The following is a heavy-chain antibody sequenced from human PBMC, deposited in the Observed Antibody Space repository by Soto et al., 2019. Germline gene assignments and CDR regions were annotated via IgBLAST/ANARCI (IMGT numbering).Heavy chain of an antibody. D-gene: IGHD3-10*01. V-gene: IGHV1-69*02. CDR3: AASYGSGYRAFDY. J-gene: IGHJ4*02. CDR1: GDTFRFYT. Sequence: QVQLVQSGTEVKKPGSSVKVSCKASGDTFRFYTINWVRQAPGLGLEWVGRINPIVSMSNYAQKFQGRVSMTADKSTCTAYMELRILRSADTAMYFCAASYGSGYRAFDYWGQGALVIVSS. CDR2: INPIVSMS.